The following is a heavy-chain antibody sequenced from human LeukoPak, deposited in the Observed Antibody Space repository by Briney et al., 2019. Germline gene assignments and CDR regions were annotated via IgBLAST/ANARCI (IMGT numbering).Heavy chain of an antibody. J-gene: IGHJ4*02. Sequence: GASVKVSCKASRYTFTSYYMQSVRQAPGQGLEWMGIINPSGGSTSYAQKFQGRVTMTRDTSTSTVYMELSSLRSEDTAVYYCARFMGYSSGWCRLGEDYWGQGTLVTVSS. D-gene: IGHD6-19*01. CDR2: INPSGGST. CDR3: ARFMGYSSGWCRLGEDY. CDR1: RYTFTSYY. V-gene: IGHV1-46*01.